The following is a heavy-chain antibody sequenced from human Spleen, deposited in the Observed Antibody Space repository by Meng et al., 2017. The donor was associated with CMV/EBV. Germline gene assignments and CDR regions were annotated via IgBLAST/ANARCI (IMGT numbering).Heavy chain of an antibody. CDR1: GGSVRSGSYY. CDR2: IHYSGST. CDR3: ARDPVVPAPYWHFDL. Sequence: SGGSVRSGSYYWSWIRQPPGKGLEWIGYIHYSGSTNYNPSLKSRVTISVDTSKNQFSLKLSSVTAADTAVYYCARDPVVPAPYWHFDLWGRGTLVTVSS. J-gene: IGHJ2*01. V-gene: IGHV4-61*01. D-gene: IGHD2-2*01.